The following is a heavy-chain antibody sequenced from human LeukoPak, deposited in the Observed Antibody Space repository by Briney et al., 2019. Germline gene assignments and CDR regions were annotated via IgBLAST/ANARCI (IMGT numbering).Heavy chain of an antibody. CDR2: IYYSGST. Sequence: PSETLSLTCTVSGGSISSYYWSWIRQPPGKGLEWIGYIYYSGSTNYNPSLKSRVTISVDTSKNQFSLKLSAGTAADTAVYYCARGIAAAVYWGQGTLVTVSS. D-gene: IGHD6-13*01. CDR3: ARGIAAAVY. CDR1: GGSISSYY. V-gene: IGHV4-59*01. J-gene: IGHJ4*02.